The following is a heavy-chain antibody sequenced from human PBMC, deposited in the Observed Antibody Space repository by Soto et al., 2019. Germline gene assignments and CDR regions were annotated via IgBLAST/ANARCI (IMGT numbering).Heavy chain of an antibody. CDR1: GYSFSSHA. Sequence: QVQLEQSGSEVKKSGSSVKVSCKASGYSFSSHAITWVRQAPGQGLEWMGGIIPVFGTQSYAQKLKGRVTISADKSTNTSYLELRSLRSEDTAVYYCARGGALSTSWYWGDGLDSWGQGTQVTVSS. CDR2: IIPVFGTQ. J-gene: IGHJ4*02. D-gene: IGHD6-13*01. CDR3: ARGGALSTSWYWGDGLDS. V-gene: IGHV1-69*06.